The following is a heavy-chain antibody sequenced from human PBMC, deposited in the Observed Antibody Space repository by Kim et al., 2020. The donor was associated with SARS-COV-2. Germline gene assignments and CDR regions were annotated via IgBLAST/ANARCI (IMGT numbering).Heavy chain of an antibody. J-gene: IGHJ6*04. V-gene: IGHV3-48*02. CDR1: GFTFSSDS. D-gene: IGHD3-22*01. Sequence: GGSLRLSCAASGFTFSSDSMNWVRQAPGKGLEWVSYIMSSSSTIYYADSVKGRFTISRDNAKNSLYLQMNSLRDEDTAVYYCARVVFRDYYDSSGYSYGMDVRGEGTTCTASS. CDR2: IMSSSSTI. CDR3: ARVVFRDYYDSSGYSYGMDV.